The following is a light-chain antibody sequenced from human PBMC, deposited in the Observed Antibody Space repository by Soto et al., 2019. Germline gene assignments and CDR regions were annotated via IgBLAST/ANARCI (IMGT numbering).Light chain of an antibody. CDR1: HSVRSN. CDR3: QQYNDWPPIP. V-gene: IGKV3-15*01. J-gene: IGKJ5*01. Sequence: EVGMTQSPATMSVSPGERATLSCRASHSVRSNLAWYQQKPGQAPRLLIYDASTRATVIPARFSGSGSGTEFTLTISSLQSEDFAVYYCQQYNDWPPIPFGQGTRLEIK. CDR2: DAS.